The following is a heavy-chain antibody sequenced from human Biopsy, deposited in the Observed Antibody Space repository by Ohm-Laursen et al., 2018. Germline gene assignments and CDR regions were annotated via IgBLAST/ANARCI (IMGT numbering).Heavy chain of an antibody. J-gene: IGHJ6*02. CDR2: IYYSGST. CDR3: ARATNSTGWPYYYFYGMDV. V-gene: IGHV4-59*01. Sequence: ETLSLTCAVSGGSIRSDYWSWIRQTPGKGLEWIGYIYYSGSTNYNPSLKSRVTISVDTSKNQFSLRLNSVTAADTAVYYCARATNSTGWPYYYFYGMDVWGQGTTVTVSS. D-gene: IGHD2/OR15-2a*01. CDR1: GGSIRSDY.